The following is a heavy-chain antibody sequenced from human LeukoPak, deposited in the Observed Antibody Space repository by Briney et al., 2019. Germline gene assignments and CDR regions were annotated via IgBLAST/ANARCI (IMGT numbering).Heavy chain of an antibody. J-gene: IGHJ3*02. CDR2: TYYRSKWYN. V-gene: IGHV6-1*01. D-gene: IGHD3-22*01. Sequence: SQTLSLTCVISGDSVSSDSAAWNWIRQSPSRGLEWLGRTYYRSKWYNDYAVSVKRRITINPDTSKNQFSLQLNSVTPEDTAVYYCARDADYYDSSGYTHGDAFDIWGQGTMVTISS. CDR1: GDSVSSDSAA. CDR3: ARDADYYDSSGYTHGDAFDI.